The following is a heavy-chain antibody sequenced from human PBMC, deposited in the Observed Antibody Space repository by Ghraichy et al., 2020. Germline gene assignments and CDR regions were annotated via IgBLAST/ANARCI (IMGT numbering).Heavy chain of an antibody. CDR1: GFTFNNYW. CDR2: ISSDGSTT. Sequence: GGSLRLSCAASGFTFNNYWMHWVRQAPGKGLVWVSLISSDGSTTRYADSVKGRFTISRDNAKSTLYLQMNSLRAEDTAVCYCVSAMALPGYWGQGTLVTVSS. J-gene: IGHJ4*02. D-gene: IGHD5-18*01. CDR3: VSAMALPGY. V-gene: IGHV3-74*01.